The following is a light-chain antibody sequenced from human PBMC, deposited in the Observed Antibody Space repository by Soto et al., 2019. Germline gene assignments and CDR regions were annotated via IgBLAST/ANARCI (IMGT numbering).Light chain of an antibody. CDR1: QSVSSSY. J-gene: IGKJ5*01. Sequence: EIVLTQSPGTRSLSPGERATLSCRASQSVSSSYLAWYQQKPGQAPRLLIYDASSRATGIPDRFSGSGSGTDFTLTISRLEPEDFAVYYCRQYGSSPPITFGQGTRLEIK. CDR2: DAS. CDR3: RQYGSSPPIT. V-gene: IGKV3-20*01.